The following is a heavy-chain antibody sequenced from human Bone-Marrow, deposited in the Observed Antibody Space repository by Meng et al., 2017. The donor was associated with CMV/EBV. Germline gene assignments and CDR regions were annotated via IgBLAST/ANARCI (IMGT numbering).Heavy chain of an antibody. CDR1: GFTFSSYA. V-gene: IGHV3-30-3*01. D-gene: IGHD4-11*01. J-gene: IGHJ6*02. CDR3: ARDPMTTVTIYYGMDV. CDR2: ISYDGSNK. Sequence: LSLTCAASGFTFSSYAMHWVRQAPGKGLEWVAVISYDGSNKYYADSVKGRFTISRDNSKNTLYLQMNSLRAEDTAVYYCARDPMTTVTIYYGMDVWGQGTTVTVSS.